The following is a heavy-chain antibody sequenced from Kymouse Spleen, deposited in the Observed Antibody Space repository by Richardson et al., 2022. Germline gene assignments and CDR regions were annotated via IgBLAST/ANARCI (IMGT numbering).Heavy chain of an antibody. J-gene: IGHJ4*02. D-gene: IGHD3-10*01. Sequence: EVQLVESGGGLVQPGRSLRLSCAASGFTFDDYAMHWVRQAPGKGLEWVSGISWNSGSIGYADSVKGRFTISRDNAKNSLYLQMNSLRAEDTALYYCAKDYGSGSYYHFDYWGQGTLVTVSS. CDR3: AKDYGSGSYYHFDY. CDR2: ISWNSGSI. V-gene: IGHV3-9*01. CDR1: GFTFDDYA.